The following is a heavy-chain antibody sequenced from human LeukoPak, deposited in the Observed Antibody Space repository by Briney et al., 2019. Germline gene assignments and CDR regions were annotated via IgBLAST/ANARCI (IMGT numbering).Heavy chain of an antibody. CDR2: INHSGST. J-gene: IGHJ5*02. CDR1: GGSFSGYY. CDR3: AGGGAGYSSSLYSVNWFDP. V-gene: IGHV4-34*01. Sequence: SETLSLTCAVYGGSFSGYYWSWIRQPPGKGLEWIGEINHSGSTNYNPSLKSRVTISVDTSKNQFSLKLSSVTAADTAVYYCAGGGAGYSSSLYSVNWFDPRGQGTLVTVSS. D-gene: IGHD6-13*01.